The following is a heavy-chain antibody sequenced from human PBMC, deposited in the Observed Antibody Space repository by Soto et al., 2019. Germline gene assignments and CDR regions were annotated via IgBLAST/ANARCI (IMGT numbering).Heavy chain of an antibody. CDR3: TRDLALRHNKNHCAMDV. V-gene: IGHV3-15*01. J-gene: IGHJ6*02. CDR1: GFSFSNAW. Sequence: EVQLVESGGGFVKPGGSLRLSCAASGFSFSNAWMNWVRQAPGKGLEWIGRIKTKVDGGTVEYATPVKVRFTISRDDSKTTLYLEMHSLKVEDTGVYFCTRDLALRHNKNHCAMDVWGRGTTVTVSS. D-gene: IGHD1-1*01. CDR2: IKTKVDGGTV.